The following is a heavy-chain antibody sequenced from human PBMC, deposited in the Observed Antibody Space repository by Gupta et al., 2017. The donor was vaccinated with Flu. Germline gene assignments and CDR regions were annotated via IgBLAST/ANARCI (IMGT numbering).Heavy chain of an antibody. Sequence: VDSVKGRFTISRDNAKNSLYLQMNSLRADDTAVYYCARGGYFDLWGRGTLVTVSS. J-gene: IGHJ2*01. CDR3: ARGGYFDL. V-gene: IGHV3-7*01.